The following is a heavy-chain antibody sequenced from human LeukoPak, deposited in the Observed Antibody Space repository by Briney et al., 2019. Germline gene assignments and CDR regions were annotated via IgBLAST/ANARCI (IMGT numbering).Heavy chain of an antibody. Sequence: GGSLRLSCAASGFTFSSYGMNWVRPAPGEGLEWVSGISGSGGTTYYADSVKGRFTISRDNSKNSLSLQVSSLRAEDTAVYYCAKTNGYYSDWGQGTLVTVSS. D-gene: IGHD3-22*01. V-gene: IGHV3-23*01. CDR2: ISGSGGTT. CDR1: GFTFSSYG. CDR3: AKTNGYYSD. J-gene: IGHJ4*02.